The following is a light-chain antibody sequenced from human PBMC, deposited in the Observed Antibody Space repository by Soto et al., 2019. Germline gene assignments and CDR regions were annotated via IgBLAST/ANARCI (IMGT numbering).Light chain of an antibody. Sequence: SYELSQPLSVSVTLGQTARVTCGGNNIGSKNVHWYQQKPGHAPVLVIYRDSYRPSGLPERFSGSNSGNTATLTITRAQGGDEADYYYQMWDSSTGGFGGGTKGTVL. J-gene: IGLJ3*02. CDR3: QMWDSSTGG. CDR1: NIGSKN. V-gene: IGLV3-9*01. CDR2: RDS.